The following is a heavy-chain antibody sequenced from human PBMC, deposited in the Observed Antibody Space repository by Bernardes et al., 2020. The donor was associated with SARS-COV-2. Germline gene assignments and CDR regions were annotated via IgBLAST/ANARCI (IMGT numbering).Heavy chain of an antibody. CDR2: VYYTGTA. CDR3: AKHRYLTGGTDC. D-gene: IGHD1-26*01. J-gene: IGHJ4*02. CDR1: GDSISSISYY. Sequence: PQYLSLTCTVSGDSISSISYYWAWLLHPPGNGLEWIGSVYYTGTAYYNPSRKNQVTISVDTSENQFSRKVNSATAADTAIYYCAKHRYLTGGTDCWGQGTLVTVTS. V-gene: IGHV4-39*01.